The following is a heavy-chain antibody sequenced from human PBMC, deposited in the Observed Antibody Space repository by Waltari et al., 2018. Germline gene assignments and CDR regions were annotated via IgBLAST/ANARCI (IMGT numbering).Heavy chain of an antibody. CDR3: ARIYGSGSPIPSVDY. CDR2: IHHRGRT. J-gene: IGHJ4*02. Sequence: QLQLQESGPGLVKPSETLSLTCTVSGGSISRSNYYWGWIRQPPGKGLDWIASIHHRGRTYYHPSLKSRVTISVETSKNQFSLKLTSVTAADTAVYYCARIYGSGSPIPSVDYWGQGTLVTVSS. V-gene: IGHV4-39*01. CDR1: GGSISRSNYY. D-gene: IGHD3-10*01.